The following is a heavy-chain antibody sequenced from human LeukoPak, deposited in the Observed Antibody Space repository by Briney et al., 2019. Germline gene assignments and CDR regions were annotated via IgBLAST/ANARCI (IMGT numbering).Heavy chain of an antibody. CDR3: ANLGVGIVVAGYYFDY. CDR2: ISSSGSTI. Sequence: GGSLRLSCAASGFTFSSYEMNWVRQAPGKGLEWVSYISSSGSTIYYADSVKGRFTISRDNSKNTLYLQMNSLRAEDTAVYHCANLGVGIVVAGYYFDYWGQGTLVTVSS. V-gene: IGHV3-48*03. D-gene: IGHD6-19*01. CDR1: GFTFSSYE. J-gene: IGHJ4*02.